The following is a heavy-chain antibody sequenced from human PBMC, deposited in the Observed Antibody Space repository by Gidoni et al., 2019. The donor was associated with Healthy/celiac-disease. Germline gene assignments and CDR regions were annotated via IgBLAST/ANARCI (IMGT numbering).Heavy chain of an antibody. Sequence: QVQLVESGGGVVQPGRSLRLSCAASGFTFSSYGMHWVRQAPGKGLEWVAVIWYDGSNKYYADSVKGRFTISRDNSKNTLYLQMNSLRAEDTAVYYCARSEGSVVPGGPFDYWGQGTLVTVSS. V-gene: IGHV3-33*01. CDR3: ARSEGSVVPGGPFDY. D-gene: IGHD2-2*01. CDR1: GFTFSSYG. CDR2: IWYDGSNK. J-gene: IGHJ4*02.